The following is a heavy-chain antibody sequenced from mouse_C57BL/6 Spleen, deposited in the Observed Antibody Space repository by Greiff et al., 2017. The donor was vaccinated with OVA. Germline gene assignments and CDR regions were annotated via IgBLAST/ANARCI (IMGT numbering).Heavy chain of an antibody. CDR1: GYTFTSYW. CDR2: IHPNSGST. J-gene: IGHJ4*01. V-gene: IGHV1-64*01. D-gene: IGHD1-1*01. Sequence: VQLQQPGAELVKPGASVKLSCKASGYTFTSYWMHWVKQRPGQGLEWIGMIHPNSGSTNYNEKFKSKATLTVDKSSSTAYMQLSSLTSEDSAVYYCARSSGITTVVAPYYAMDYWGQGTSVTVSS. CDR3: ARSSGITTVVAPYYAMDY.